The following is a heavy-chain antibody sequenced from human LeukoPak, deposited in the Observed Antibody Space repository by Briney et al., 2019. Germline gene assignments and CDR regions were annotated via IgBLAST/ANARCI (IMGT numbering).Heavy chain of an antibody. D-gene: IGHD3-22*01. J-gene: IGHJ3*02. CDR3: ARGQGYYDSSGPDAFDI. CDR1: GFTFSSYG. CDR2: IWYDGSNK. Sequence: SGGSLRLSCAASGFTFSSYGMHWVRQAPGKGLEWVAVIWYDGSNKYYADSVKGRFTISRDNSKNTLYLQMNSLRAEDTAVYYCARGQGYYDSSGPDAFDIWGQGTMVTVSS. V-gene: IGHV3-30*19.